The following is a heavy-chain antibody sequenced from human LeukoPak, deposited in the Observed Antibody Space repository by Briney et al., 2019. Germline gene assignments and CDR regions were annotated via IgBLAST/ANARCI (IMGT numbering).Heavy chain of an antibody. CDR3: AKEGRSLQTY. V-gene: IGHV3-53*01. J-gene: IGHJ4*02. Sequence: GGSLRLSCAASGFTVSSNYMNWVRQAPGKGLEWVSVIYSGGSTYYADSVKGRLTISRDNSKNTLYLQMNSLRAEDTAVYYCAKEGRSLQTYWGQGTLVTVSS. CDR1: GFTVSSNY. D-gene: IGHD5-24*01. CDR2: IYSGGST.